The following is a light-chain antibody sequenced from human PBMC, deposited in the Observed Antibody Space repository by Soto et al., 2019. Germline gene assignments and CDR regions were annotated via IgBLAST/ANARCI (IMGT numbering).Light chain of an antibody. V-gene: IGKV3-20*01. Sequence: ELVLTQSPGTLSLSPGDSATLSCRASQSVSSSYLAWYQQKPGQAPRLLIYGAYSRATGIPDRFSGSGSGTDFTLTINSLEPEDSAVYYCQQYGSTPPFTCGQGTKVDIK. J-gene: IGKJ2*01. CDR2: GAY. CDR3: QQYGSTPPFT. CDR1: QSVSSSY.